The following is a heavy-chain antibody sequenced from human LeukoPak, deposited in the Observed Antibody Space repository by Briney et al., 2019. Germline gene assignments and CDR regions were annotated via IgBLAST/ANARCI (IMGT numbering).Heavy chain of an antibody. CDR3: ARENYYDSSGLDY. D-gene: IGHD3-22*01. CDR2: IYSGGST. CDR1: GFTVSSNY. V-gene: IGHV3-53*01. Sequence: GGSLRLSCAASGFTVSSNYMSWVRQAPGKGLEWVSVIYSGGSTYYADSVKGRFTISRDNSKNTLYPQMNSLRAEDTAVYYCARENYYDSSGLDYWGQGTLVTVSS. J-gene: IGHJ4*02.